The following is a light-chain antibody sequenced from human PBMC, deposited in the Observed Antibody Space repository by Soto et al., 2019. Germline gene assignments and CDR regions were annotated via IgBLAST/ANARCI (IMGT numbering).Light chain of an antibody. J-gene: IGKJ1*01. Sequence: DVQMTQSPSTLSASVVDGVTITFRASQSISSWLAWYQQKPGKAPKLLISQASSLESGVPSRFSGSGSETEFTLTISGLQPDDFASYYCQQYNSYSWTFGQGTKVDIK. V-gene: IGKV1-5*03. CDR3: QQYNSYSWT. CDR2: QAS. CDR1: QSISSW.